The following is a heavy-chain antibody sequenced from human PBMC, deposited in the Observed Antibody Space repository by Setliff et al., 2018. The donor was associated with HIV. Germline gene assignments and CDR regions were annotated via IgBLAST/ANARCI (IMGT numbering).Heavy chain of an antibody. J-gene: IGHJ4*02. CDR3: ARDHKYYYDSSGLGY. Sequence: PSETLSLTCTVSGGSITSSTYYWDWIRQPPGKGLEWIGSIFYSGSTYYNPSVKSRVTISIDTSKNQFSLGLSSVTAADTAVYYCARDHKYYYDSSGLGYWGQGTLVTVSS. CDR1: GGSITSSTYY. V-gene: IGHV4-39*07. CDR2: IFYSGST. D-gene: IGHD3-22*01.